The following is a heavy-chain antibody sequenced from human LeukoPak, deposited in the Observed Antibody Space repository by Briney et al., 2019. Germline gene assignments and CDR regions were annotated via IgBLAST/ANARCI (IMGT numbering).Heavy chain of an antibody. CDR1: GFTVNNNY. CDR2: ISSGSST. V-gene: IGHV3-53*05. J-gene: IGHJ3*02. CDR3: ARDVEVGLGHDAFDI. Sequence: GGSLRLSCAASGFTVNNNYMNWVRQAPGKGLEWVSVISSGSSTYYADSVKGRFTISRDNANNSLYLQMNSLRPEDTALYSCARDVEVGLGHDAFDIWGQGTMVTVSS. D-gene: IGHD1-26*01.